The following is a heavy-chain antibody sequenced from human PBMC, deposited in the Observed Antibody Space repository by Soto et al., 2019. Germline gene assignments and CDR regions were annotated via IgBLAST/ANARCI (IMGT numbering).Heavy chain of an antibody. CDR1: GYTFTGYY. J-gene: IGHJ4*02. D-gene: IGHD1-26*01. V-gene: IGHV1-18*04. CDR2: INPYNGNT. Sequence: ASVKVSCKASGYTFTGYYMHWVRQAPGQGLEWMGWINPYNGNTNYAQKLQGRVTMTTDTSTSTAYMELRSLRSDDTAVYYCARDLDSGSPPLLGYWGQGTLVTVSS. CDR3: ARDLDSGSPPLLGY.